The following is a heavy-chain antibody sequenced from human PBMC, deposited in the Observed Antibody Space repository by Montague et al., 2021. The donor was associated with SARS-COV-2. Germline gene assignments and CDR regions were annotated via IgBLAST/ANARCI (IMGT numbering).Heavy chain of an antibody. D-gene: IGHD3-10*01. Sequence: SETLSLTCHVYGASFSGYYWSWVRQSPGKGLEWIGEVIHGGTTNYNPSXXGRATISIDSSNDRFSLRLTSLTAADTGVYYCASGEFFYYGSGNYYRSALDDWGQGTTVTVSS. CDR2: VIHGGTT. V-gene: IGHV4-34*12. CDR1: GASFSGYY. CDR3: ASGEFFYYGSGNYYRSALDD. J-gene: IGHJ6*02.